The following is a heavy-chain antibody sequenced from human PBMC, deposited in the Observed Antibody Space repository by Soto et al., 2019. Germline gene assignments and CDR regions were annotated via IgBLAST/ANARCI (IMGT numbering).Heavy chain of an antibody. CDR2: ISAYNGNT. CDR3: AREPNYFDY. J-gene: IGHJ4*02. Sequence: ASVKVSCKTSGGTFSNDFITWVRQAPGQGLEWMGWISAYNGNTKYAQKLQGRVTMTTDTSTSTAYMELRSLRSDDTAVYYCAREPNYFDYWGQGTLVTVSS. CDR1: GGTFSNDF. V-gene: IGHV1-18*01.